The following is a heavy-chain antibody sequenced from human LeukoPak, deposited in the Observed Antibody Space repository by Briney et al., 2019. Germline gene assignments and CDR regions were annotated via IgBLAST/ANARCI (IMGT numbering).Heavy chain of an antibody. Sequence: GGSLRLSCAASGFTLWKYAMTWVRPAPGKGLEWVSGISGSGGNTYYADSLKGRFTISRDNSKSTLFLQMNSLRAEDTAVYFCAKDIRDYEVLTGSGGIDYWGQGTLVTVDS. CDR1: GFTLWKYA. CDR2: ISGSGGNT. J-gene: IGHJ4*02. V-gene: IGHV3-23*01. CDR3: AKDIRDYEVLTGSGGIDY. D-gene: IGHD3-9*01.